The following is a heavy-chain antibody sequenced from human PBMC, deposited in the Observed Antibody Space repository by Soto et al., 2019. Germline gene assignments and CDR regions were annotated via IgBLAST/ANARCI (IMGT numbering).Heavy chain of an antibody. CDR2: IDPSDSYT. CDR1: GYSFTIYW. D-gene: IGHD1-7*01. V-gene: IGHV5-10-1*01. J-gene: IGHJ4*02. CDR3: ARHRGITGTTSPDY. Sequence: HGESLKISCNGSGYSFTIYWISWVRQMPGKGLEWMGRIDPSDSYTNYSPSFQGHVTISADKSISTAYLQWSSLKASDTAMYYCARHRGITGTTSPDYWGQGTLVTVSS.